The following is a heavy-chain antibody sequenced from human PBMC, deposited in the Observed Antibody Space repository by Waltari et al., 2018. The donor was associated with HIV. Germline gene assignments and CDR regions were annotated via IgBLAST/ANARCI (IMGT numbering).Heavy chain of an antibody. D-gene: IGHD6-19*01. Sequence: QVQLVQSGAEVKKHGASVRVSCKASGYTLTAYYIPWVRQAPGQGLEWMGWINPRSGGTQYAQKFQGRVTMTRDTSISTAFMELSRLRSDDTAVYYCARDPLHGVAVADIDYWGQGTLVTVSS. CDR1: GYTLTAYY. V-gene: IGHV1-2*02. CDR2: INPRSGGT. CDR3: ARDPLHGVAVADIDY. J-gene: IGHJ4*02.